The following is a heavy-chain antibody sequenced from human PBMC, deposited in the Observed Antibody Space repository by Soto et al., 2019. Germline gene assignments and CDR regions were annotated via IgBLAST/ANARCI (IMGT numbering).Heavy chain of an antibody. CDR1: GGTFSSYA. V-gene: IGHV1-69*12. J-gene: IGHJ5*02. Sequence: QVQLVQSGAEVKKPGSSVKVSCKASGGTFSSYAISWVRQAPGQGLEWMGGIIPIFGTANYAQKFQGRVTXXAXEXXSSAYMELSRLRSEDTAVYYCASYLYGYDGDGFDPWGQGTLVTVSS. D-gene: IGHD5-18*01. CDR3: ASYLYGYDGDGFDP. CDR2: IIPIFGTA.